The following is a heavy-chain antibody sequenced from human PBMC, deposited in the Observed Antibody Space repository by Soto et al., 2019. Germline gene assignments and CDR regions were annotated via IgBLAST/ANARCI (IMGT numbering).Heavy chain of an antibody. V-gene: IGHV4-34*01. CDR2: INPTGGT. J-gene: IGHJ5*02. CDR1: GGSFSGYY. Sequence: SETLSLTCAVYGGSFSGYYWSWVRQSPGKGLEWIGEINPTGGTNYNPSLKSRVTISVDTSKNQFSLKLSSVTAADTAVYYCARATVVTPTWFDPWGQGTLVTVSS. D-gene: IGHD2-15*01. CDR3: ARATVVTPTWFDP.